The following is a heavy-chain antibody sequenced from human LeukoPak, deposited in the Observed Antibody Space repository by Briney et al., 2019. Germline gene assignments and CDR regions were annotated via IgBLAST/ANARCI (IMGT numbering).Heavy chain of an antibody. D-gene: IGHD3-22*01. J-gene: IGHJ4*02. CDR1: GASFNSDDQY. Sequence: SETLSLTCTVSGASFNSDDQYWNWIRHSPGNGLEWIGSIHPSGMLYNNPSLESRVTMSRDTSKNQFSLNLNSVTAADTAVYFCSRGLDSRKLGYWGQGILVTVSS. CDR3: SRGLDSRKLGY. CDR2: IHPSGML. V-gene: IGHV4-31*03.